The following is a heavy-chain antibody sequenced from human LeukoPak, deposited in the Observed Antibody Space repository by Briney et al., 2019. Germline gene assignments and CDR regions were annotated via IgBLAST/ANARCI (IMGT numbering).Heavy chain of an antibody. CDR1: GYSVTSYW. J-gene: IGHJ4*02. D-gene: IGHD3-10*01. CDR3: ARRLYYGSGTSLDY. V-gene: IGHV5-51*01. CDR2: IYPGDSDT. Sequence: GESLKISCKGSGYSVTSYWIGWVRQMPGRGLEWMGIIYPGDSDTRYSPSFQGQVTISAAKSISTAYLQWTSLKTSDTAMYYCARRLYYGSGTSLDYWGQGTLVTVSS.